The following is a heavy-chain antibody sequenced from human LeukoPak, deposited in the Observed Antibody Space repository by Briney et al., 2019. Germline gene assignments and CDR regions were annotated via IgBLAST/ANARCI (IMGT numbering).Heavy chain of an antibody. CDR2: IYSGGNT. CDR1: GFTVSTNY. Sequence: GGSLRLSCAASGFTVSTNYMNWVRQAPGEGLEWVAIIYSGGNTYYADSVKGRFTIFRDNSKNTLYLQMTSLRAEDTAVYYCARDAGYSSGWYVDFDCWGQGTLVTVSS. V-gene: IGHV3-66*01. D-gene: IGHD6-19*01. CDR3: ARDAGYSSGWYVDFDC. J-gene: IGHJ4*02.